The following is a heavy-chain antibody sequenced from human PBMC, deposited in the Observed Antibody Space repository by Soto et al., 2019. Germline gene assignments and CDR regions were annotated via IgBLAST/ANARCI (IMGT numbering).Heavy chain of an antibody. CDR2: ISGSGRTI. Sequence: GGSLRLSCAASGLDFTSEVMCWVRQAPGKGLEWVSSISGSGRTIYHADSMRGRFAISRDNSKNSLYLQLNNLRVDDTAVYYCAKVGPSYYYGMDVWGQGTTVTVSS. CDR1: GLDFTSEV. CDR3: AKVGPSYYYGMDV. D-gene: IGHD1-26*01. J-gene: IGHJ6*02. V-gene: IGHV3-23*01.